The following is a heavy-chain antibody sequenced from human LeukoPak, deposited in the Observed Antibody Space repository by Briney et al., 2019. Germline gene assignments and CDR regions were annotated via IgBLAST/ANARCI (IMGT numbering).Heavy chain of an antibody. Sequence: GASVKVSCKASGYTFTSYYIHWVRQAPGQGLEWMGIINPSGGSTSYAQKFQGRVTMTRDMSTSTVYMELSSLRSEDTAVYYCARDLGDSRRFDPWGQGTLVTVSS. CDR1: GYTFTSYY. D-gene: IGHD3-16*01. CDR3: ARDLGDSRRFDP. J-gene: IGHJ5*02. CDR2: INPSGGST. V-gene: IGHV1-46*01.